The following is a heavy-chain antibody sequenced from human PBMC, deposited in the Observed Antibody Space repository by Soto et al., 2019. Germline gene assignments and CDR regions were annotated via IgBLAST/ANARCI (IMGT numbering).Heavy chain of an antibody. CDR1: RATSRSYP. CDR2: IIPILGIA. J-gene: IGHJ5*02. D-gene: IGHD2-15*01. Sequence: PVPIFCKASRATSRSYPISWVRQPPVQGLEWMGRIIPILGIANYAQKFQGRVTITEDKSTSTAYMELSSLRSEDTAVYYCARSWDVVVVAATHSGGFDPWGQGTLVTVSS. V-gene: IGHV1-69*02. CDR3: ARSWDVVVVAATHSGGFDP.